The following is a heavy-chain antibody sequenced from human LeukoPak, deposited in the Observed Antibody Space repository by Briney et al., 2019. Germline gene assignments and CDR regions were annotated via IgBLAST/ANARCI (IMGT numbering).Heavy chain of an antibody. CDR1: GLMFSRYW. D-gene: IGHD3-16*01. Sequence: SGGSLRLSCAASGLMFSRYWMSWVRQAPGKGLEWVANIKEDGSEMYYVDSVKGRFTISRDNAKNSLYLQMNILRAEDTAVYYCARALGGFSDYWGQGTLVTVSS. V-gene: IGHV3-7*05. CDR3: ARALGGFSDY. J-gene: IGHJ4*02. CDR2: IKEDGSEM.